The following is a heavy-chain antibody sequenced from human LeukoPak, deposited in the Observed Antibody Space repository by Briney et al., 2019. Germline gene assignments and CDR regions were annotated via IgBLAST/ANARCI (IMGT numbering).Heavy chain of an antibody. J-gene: IGHJ4*02. CDR3: ARGLAAPGTGGIDY. D-gene: IGHD2-8*02. Sequence: SETLSLSCAASGGSVSNYYWTWVRQPPGKGLEWIGEINHSGSTNYNPSLKSRVTISVDTSKNHFSLNLSSVTAADTAVYYCARGLAAPGTGGIDYWGQGTLVTVSS. CDR2: INHSGST. CDR1: GGSVSNYY. V-gene: IGHV4-34*01.